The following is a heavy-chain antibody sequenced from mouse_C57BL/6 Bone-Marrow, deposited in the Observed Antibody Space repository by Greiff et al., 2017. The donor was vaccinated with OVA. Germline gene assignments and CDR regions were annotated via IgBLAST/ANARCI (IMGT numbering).Heavy chain of an antibody. CDR3: ARNGFYDYYAMDY. CDR1: GYTFTSYW. D-gene: IGHD2-3*01. Sequence: QVQLQQPGAVLVKPGASVKLSCKASGYTFTSYWMHWVKQSPGQGLEWIGVIHPNSGSTSYNQKFKSKATLTVDKSSSTAYMQLSSLTSEDSAVDYCARNGFYDYYAMDYWGQGTSVTVSS. CDR2: IHPNSGST. V-gene: IGHV1-64*01. J-gene: IGHJ4*01.